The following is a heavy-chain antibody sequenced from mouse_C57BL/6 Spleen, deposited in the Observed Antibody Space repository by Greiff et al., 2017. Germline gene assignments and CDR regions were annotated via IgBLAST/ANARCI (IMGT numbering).Heavy chain of an antibody. V-gene: IGHV1-47*01. Sequence: VQLQQSGAELVKPGASVKMSCKASGYTFTTYPIEWMKQNHGKSLEWIGNFHPYNDDTKYNEKFKGKATLTVEKSSSTVYLELSRLTSDDSAVYDCARAYYYGSSYDWYFDVWGTGTTVTVSS. D-gene: IGHD1-1*01. J-gene: IGHJ1*03. CDR2: FHPYNDDT. CDR3: ARAYYYGSSYDWYFDV. CDR1: GYTFTTYP.